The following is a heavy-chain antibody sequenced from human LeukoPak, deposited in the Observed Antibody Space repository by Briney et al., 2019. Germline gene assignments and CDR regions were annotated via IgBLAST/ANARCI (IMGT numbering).Heavy chain of an antibody. CDR1: GLIFSNYA. CDR2: IRYDGSNK. V-gene: IGHV3-30*02. D-gene: IGHD6-6*01. J-gene: IGHJ4*02. CDR3: AKAIHSSSSGVVDY. Sequence: SGGSLRLSCAAPGLIFSNYAMHWGRQAPGKGLEWVTFIRYDGSNKYYAESVKGRFTISRDNSKNTLYLQMNSLRAEDTAVYYCAKAIHSSSSGVVDYWGQGTLVTVSS.